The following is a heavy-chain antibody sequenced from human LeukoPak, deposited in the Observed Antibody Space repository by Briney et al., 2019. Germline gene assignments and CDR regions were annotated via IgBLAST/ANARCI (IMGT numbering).Heavy chain of an antibody. CDR3: TALVPNYDYVWGSYRYNEK. CDR2: IKSKTDGATT. V-gene: IGHV3-15*01. J-gene: IGHJ4*02. Sequence: GGSLRLSRAASGFTFSNAWMSWVRQAPGKGLEWVGRIKSKTDGATTDYAAPVKGRFAISRDDSRSTIYLQMNSLKTEDTAVYYCTALVPNYDYVWGSYRYNEKWGQGTLVTVSS. CDR1: GFTFSNAW. D-gene: IGHD3-16*02.